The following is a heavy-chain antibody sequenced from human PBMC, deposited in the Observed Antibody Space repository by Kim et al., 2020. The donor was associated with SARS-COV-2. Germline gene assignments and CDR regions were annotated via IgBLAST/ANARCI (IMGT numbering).Heavy chain of an antibody. Sequence: SETLSLTCTVSGGSISSSSYYWGWIRQPPGKGLEWIGSIYYSGSTYYNPSLKSRVTISVDTSKNQFSLNLSSVTAADTAVYYCARRSLLPQEYYYYGSGTTGGYFNYWGQGTLVTVSS. D-gene: IGHD3-10*01. CDR2: IYYSGST. J-gene: IGHJ4*02. V-gene: IGHV4-39*01. CDR3: ARRSLLPQEYYYYGSGTTGGYFNY. CDR1: GGSISSSSYY.